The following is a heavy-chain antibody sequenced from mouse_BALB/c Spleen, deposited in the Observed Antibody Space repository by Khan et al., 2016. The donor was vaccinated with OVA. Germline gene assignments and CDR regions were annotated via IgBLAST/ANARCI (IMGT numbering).Heavy chain of an antibody. Sequence: QIQLVQSGPELKKPGETVKISCKASGYTFTNYGMNWVKQAPGKGLKWMGWINTYTGEPTYTDDFKGRFAFSLETSASTAYMQINNLKHEDMATYFWARGSSYWYFDVWGAGTTVTVAS. CDR3: ARGSSYWYFDV. V-gene: IGHV9-1*02. J-gene: IGHJ1*01. CDR2: INTYTGEP. CDR1: GYTFTNYG.